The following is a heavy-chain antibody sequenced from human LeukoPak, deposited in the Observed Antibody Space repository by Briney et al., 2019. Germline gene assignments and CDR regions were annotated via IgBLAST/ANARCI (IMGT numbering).Heavy chain of an antibody. CDR3: ARGGYSYGYRNRIGY. V-gene: IGHV4-34*01. D-gene: IGHD5-18*01. J-gene: IGHJ4*02. CDR2: INHSGST. CDR1: GGSFSGYY. Sequence: SETLSLTCAVYGGSFSGYYWSWIRQPPGKGLEWIGEINHSGSTNYNPSLKSRVTISVDTSKNQFSLKLSSVTAADTAVYYCARGGYSYGYRNRIGYWGQGTLVTVSS.